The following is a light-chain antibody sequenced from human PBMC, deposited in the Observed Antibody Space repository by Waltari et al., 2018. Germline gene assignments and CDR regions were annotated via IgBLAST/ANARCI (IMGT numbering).Light chain of an antibody. CDR1: SLRRFY. Sequence: SSELTQDPAMSVALGQTVRITCQGDSLRRFYASSYQQKPGQAPVLVMYGKNNRPSGIPDRFSDSSSGNTASLTITGAQAEDEADYYCNSRDSSDNPVFGGGTKLTVL. CDR2: GKN. J-gene: IGLJ2*01. V-gene: IGLV3-19*01. CDR3: NSRDSSDNPV.